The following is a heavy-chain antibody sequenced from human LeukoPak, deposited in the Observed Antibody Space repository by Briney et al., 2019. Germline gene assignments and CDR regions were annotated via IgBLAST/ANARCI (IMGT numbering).Heavy chain of an antibody. V-gene: IGHV3-48*04. D-gene: IGHD5-12*01. Sequence: GGSLRLSSAASGFTFSSYNMIWVRQAPGKGLEWVSYISSSRGIKYYADSVKGRFTISRDNAKNSLYLQMNTLRAEDTAVYYCARATIGADSYYYYMDVWGKGTTVTVSS. CDR1: GFTFSSYN. CDR2: ISSSRGIK. J-gene: IGHJ6*03. CDR3: ARATIGADSYYYYMDV.